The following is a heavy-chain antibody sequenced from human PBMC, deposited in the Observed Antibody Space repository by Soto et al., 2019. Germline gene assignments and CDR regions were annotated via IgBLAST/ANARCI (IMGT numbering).Heavy chain of an antibody. Sequence: PGGSLRLSCVGSGFTFSGYSMAWVRQAPGRGLEWVASISSRSTNIDYADSVKGRFTISRDNAKNLVSLQMSSLRGEDTALYYCAKFTEPGYSSIWYDFEYWGQGTPVTVSS. CDR2: ISSRSTNI. J-gene: IGHJ4*02. CDR3: AKFTEPGYSSIWYDFEY. CDR1: GFTFSGYS. D-gene: IGHD6-13*01. V-gene: IGHV3-21*06.